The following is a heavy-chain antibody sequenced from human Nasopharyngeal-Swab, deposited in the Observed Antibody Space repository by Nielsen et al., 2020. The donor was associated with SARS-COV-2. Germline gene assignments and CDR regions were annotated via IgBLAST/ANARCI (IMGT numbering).Heavy chain of an antibody. Sequence: GGSLRLSCAASGFTFSSYSMNWVRQAPGKGLEWVSYISSSSSTIYYADSVKGRFTISRDNAKNSLYLQMNSLRAEDTAVYYCARMDFIASRDYWGQGTLVTVSS. CDR3: ARMDFIASRDY. CDR1: GFTFSSYS. J-gene: IGHJ4*02. D-gene: IGHD6-13*01. CDR2: ISSSSSTI. V-gene: IGHV3-48*01.